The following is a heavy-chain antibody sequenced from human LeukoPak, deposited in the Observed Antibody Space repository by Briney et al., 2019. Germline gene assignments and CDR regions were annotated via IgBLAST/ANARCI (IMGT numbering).Heavy chain of an antibody. V-gene: IGHV4-31*03. CDR2: IHYSGST. Sequence: SETLSLTCTVSGGSISSAGQYWSWIRQRPGKGLEWIGYIHYSGSTYYNPSLKSRVTISVDTSKSQFSLKLTSVTAADTAVYYCAREHYYDSSAYLRGTVWGQGTLVTVSS. D-gene: IGHD3-22*01. CDR3: AREHYYDSSAYLRGTV. CDR1: GGSISSAGQY. J-gene: IGHJ4*02.